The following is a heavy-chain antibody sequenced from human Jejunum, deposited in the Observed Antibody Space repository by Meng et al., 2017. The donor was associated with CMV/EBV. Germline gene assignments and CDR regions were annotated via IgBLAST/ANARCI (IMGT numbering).Heavy chain of an antibody. V-gene: IGHV6-1*01. Sequence: DSVSSNSAAWNWIRQSPSRGLEWLGRTYYRSKWYNDYAVSVKSRITINPDTSKNQFSLHLNSVTPEDSAVYYCVRQMTATTRGFDSWGQGTLVTVSS. J-gene: IGHJ4*02. D-gene: IGHD1-1*01. CDR1: DSVSSNSAA. CDR3: VRQMTATTRGFDS. CDR2: TYYRSKWYN.